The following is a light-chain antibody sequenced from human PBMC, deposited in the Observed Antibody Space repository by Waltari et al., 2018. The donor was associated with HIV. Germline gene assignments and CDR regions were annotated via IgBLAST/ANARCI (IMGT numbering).Light chain of an antibody. CDR2: DTS. Sequence: EIVLTQSPATLSLSVGERATLPCRASQSVSSYLAWYQQKPGQAPRLLIYDTSNRATGIPARFSGSGSGTDFTLTISSLEPEDFAVYYCQQRSNWPPRFTFGPGTKVDVK. CDR3: QQRSNWPPRFT. J-gene: IGKJ3*01. CDR1: QSVSSY. V-gene: IGKV3-11*01.